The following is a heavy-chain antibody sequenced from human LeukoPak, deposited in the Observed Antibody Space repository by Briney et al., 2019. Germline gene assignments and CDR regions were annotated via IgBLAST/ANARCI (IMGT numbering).Heavy chain of an antibody. V-gene: IGHV4-61*02. CDR2: IYTRGST. D-gene: IGHD1-26*01. J-gene: IGHJ6*03. CDR3: ARVRGSSGSYEYYHYMDV. Sequence: SETLSLTCTVSGGSVSSGRYYWSWIRQPAGKGLEWIGRIYTRGSTNYNPSLKSRVTISVDTSKNEFSLNLTSVTAADTAVYYCARVRGSSGSYEYYHYMDVWGKGTTVTISS. CDR1: GGSVSSGRYY.